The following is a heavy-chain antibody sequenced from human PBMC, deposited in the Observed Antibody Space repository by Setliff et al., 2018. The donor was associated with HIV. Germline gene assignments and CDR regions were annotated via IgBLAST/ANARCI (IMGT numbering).Heavy chain of an antibody. J-gene: IGHJ6*03. CDR2: SIPILGIG. V-gene: IGHV1-69*02. CDR1: GYTFTSSY. CDR3: ARCGAGEWHLYMDV. D-gene: IGHD3-16*01. Sequence: SVKVSCKASGYTFTSSYMHWVRQAPGQGLEWMGRSIPILGIGNDEQAQKFKGRVTFTADKSTSTVYMELSSLRSEDTAVYYCARCGAGEWHLYMDVWGKGTAVTVSS.